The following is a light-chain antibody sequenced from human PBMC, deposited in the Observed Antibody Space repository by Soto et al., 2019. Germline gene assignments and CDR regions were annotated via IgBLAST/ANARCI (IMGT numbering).Light chain of an antibody. J-gene: IGKJ2*01. Sequence: EIVVTQSPGALSLSPGDRATLSCRASQSVSSSYLAWYQQKPGQAPRLLIYSASSRATGIPDRFSGSGSGTDFTLTISRLEPEDFAVYYCQQFDSSSYTVGQGTKLEIK. CDR1: QSVSSSY. V-gene: IGKV3-20*01. CDR3: QQFDSSSYT. CDR2: SAS.